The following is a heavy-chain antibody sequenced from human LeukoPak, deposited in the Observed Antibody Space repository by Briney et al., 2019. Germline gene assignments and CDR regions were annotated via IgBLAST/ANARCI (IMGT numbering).Heavy chain of an antibody. D-gene: IGHD2-15*01. V-gene: IGHV3-30*02. CDR1: GFTFSSYG. Sequence: GGSLRLSCAASGFTFSSYGMHWVRQAPGKGLEWVAFIRYDGSNKYYADSVKGRFTISRDNSKNTLYLQMNSLRAEDTAVYYCAKALIHCSSGSCQEYWGQGTLVTVSS. CDR3: AKALIHCSSGSCQEY. J-gene: IGHJ4*02. CDR2: IRYDGSNK.